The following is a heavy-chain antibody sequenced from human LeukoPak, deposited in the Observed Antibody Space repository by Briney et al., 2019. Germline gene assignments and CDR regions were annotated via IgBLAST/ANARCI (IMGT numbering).Heavy chain of an antibody. D-gene: IGHD5-24*01. CDR2: IYYSGST. CDR1: GGSISSSSYY. Sequence: PSETLSLTCTVSGGSISSSSYYWGWIRQPPGKGLEWIGSIYYSGSTYYNPSLKSRVTISVDTSKNQFSLKLSSVTAADTAVYYCARENPFAQDGLNYWGQGTLVTVSS. CDR3: ARENPFAQDGLNY. J-gene: IGHJ4*02. V-gene: IGHV4-39*07.